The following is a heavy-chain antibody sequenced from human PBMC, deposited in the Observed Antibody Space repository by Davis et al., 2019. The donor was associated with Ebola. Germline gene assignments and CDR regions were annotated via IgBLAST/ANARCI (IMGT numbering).Heavy chain of an antibody. J-gene: IGHJ4*02. V-gene: IGHV3-30*03. CDR3: ARTAAGPGAFDY. CDR2: ISYDGSNK. CDR1: GFTFSSYG. Sequence: PGGSLRLSCAASGFTFSSYGMHWVRQAPGKGLEWVAVISYDGSNKYYADSVKGRFTISRDNAKNSLYLQMNSLRAEDTAVYYCARTAAGPGAFDYWGQGTLVTVSS. D-gene: IGHD6-13*01.